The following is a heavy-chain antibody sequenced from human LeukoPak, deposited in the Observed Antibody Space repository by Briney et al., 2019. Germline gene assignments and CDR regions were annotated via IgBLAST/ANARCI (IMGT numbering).Heavy chain of an antibody. CDR3: ARVEMATIGVDY. V-gene: IGHV3-11*04. CDR2: ISSSGSTK. J-gene: IGHJ4*02. Sequence: GGSLRLSCAASGFTFSDYYMSWIRQAPGKGLEWDSYISSSGSTKYYADSVKVRFTISRDNAKNSLYLQMNSLRAEDTAVYYCARVEMATIGVDYWGQGTLVTVSS. D-gene: IGHD5-24*01. CDR1: GFTFSDYY.